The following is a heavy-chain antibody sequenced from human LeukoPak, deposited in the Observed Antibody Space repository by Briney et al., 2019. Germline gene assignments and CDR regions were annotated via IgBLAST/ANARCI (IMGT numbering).Heavy chain of an antibody. CDR1: GFTFSSYG. V-gene: IGHV3-33*06. Sequence: PGRSLRLSCAASGFTFSSYGMHWVRQAPGKGLEWVAVIWYDGSNKYYADSVKGRFTISRDNSKNTLYLQMNSLRAEDTAVYYCAKGTYRGDYLNDYWGQGTLVTVSS. D-gene: IGHD3-10*01. CDR2: IWYDGSNK. J-gene: IGHJ4*02. CDR3: AKGTYRGDYLNDY.